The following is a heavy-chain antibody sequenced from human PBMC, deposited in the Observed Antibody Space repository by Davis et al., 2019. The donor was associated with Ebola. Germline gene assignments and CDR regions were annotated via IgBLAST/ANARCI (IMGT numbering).Heavy chain of an antibody. V-gene: IGHV3-21*01. CDR2: ISTSSTYI. Sequence: GESLKTSCAASGFTFSSYSMNWVRQAPGKGLEWVSSISTSSTYIYYADSVKGRFTISRDNAKNSLYLQMNSLRAEDTAVYYCARVDCSGGSCYFDYWGQGTLVTVSS. CDR3: ARVDCSGGSCYFDY. D-gene: IGHD2-15*01. CDR1: GFTFSSYS. J-gene: IGHJ4*02.